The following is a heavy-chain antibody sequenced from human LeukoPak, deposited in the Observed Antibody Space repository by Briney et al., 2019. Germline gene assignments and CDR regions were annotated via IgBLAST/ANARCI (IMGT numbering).Heavy chain of an antibody. V-gene: IGHV1-69*04. J-gene: IGHJ3*02. D-gene: IGHD1-1*01. Sequence: GASVKVSCKASGGTFSSYANSWVRQAPGQGLEWMGRIIPILGIANYAQKFQGRVTITADKSTSTAYMELSSLRSEDTAVYYCARDLPRPSAFDIWGQGTMVTVSS. CDR2: IIPILGIA. CDR1: GGTFSSYA. CDR3: ARDLPRPSAFDI.